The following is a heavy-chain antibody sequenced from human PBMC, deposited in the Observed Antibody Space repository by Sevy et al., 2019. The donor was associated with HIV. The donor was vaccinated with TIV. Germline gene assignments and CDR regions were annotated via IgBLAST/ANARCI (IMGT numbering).Heavy chain of an antibody. Sequence: ASVKVSCKASGFTFSDYYMHWVRQAPGQGLEWMGWFNPINGDSRSAQKFQGRVTLTGDMSISTAYMELTRLRSDDTAMYFCTRDDIYSHPWEFDWWGHGALVTVSS. J-gene: IGHJ4*01. V-gene: IGHV1-2*02. CDR2: FNPINGDS. CDR1: GFTFSDYY. CDR3: TRDDIYSHPWEFDW. D-gene: IGHD1-26*01.